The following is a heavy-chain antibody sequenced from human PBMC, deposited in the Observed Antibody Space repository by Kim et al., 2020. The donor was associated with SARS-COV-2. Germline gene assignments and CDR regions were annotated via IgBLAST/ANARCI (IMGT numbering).Heavy chain of an antibody. V-gene: IGHV3-64D*09. Sequence: GGSLRLSCSASGFTFSSYAMHWVRQAPGKGLEYVSAISSNGGSTYYADSVKGRFTISRDNSKNTLYLQMSSLRAEDTAVYYCVKVGGSSGRYYYYYGMDVWGQGTTVTVSS. CDR3: VKVGGSSGRYYYYYGMDV. CDR1: GFTFSSYA. J-gene: IGHJ6*02. CDR2: ISSNGGST. D-gene: IGHD1-26*01.